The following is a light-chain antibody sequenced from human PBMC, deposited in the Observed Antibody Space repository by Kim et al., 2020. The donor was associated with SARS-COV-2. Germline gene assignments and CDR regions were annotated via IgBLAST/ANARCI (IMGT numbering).Light chain of an antibody. Sequence: GAHGQTVTISCTGSNIGPAYDVHWYQQFPGSAPKLLFYGDIHRPSGVPDRFSGSKSGTSASLAITGLQGEDEADYFCQTYDSGHVVFGGGTQLTVL. V-gene: IGLV1-40*01. J-gene: IGLJ2*01. CDR2: GDI. CDR3: QTYDSGHVV. CDR1: NIGPAYD.